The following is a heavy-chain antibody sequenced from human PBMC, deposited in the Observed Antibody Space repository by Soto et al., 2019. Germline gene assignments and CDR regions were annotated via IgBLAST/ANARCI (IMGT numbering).Heavy chain of an antibody. CDR1: GVSISSDNW. J-gene: IGHJ4*02. Sequence: QVQLQESGPGLVRPSGTVSLTCAVSGVSISSDNWWSWVRQPPGKALEWIGEIHHSGSTNYNPSLKSRVTVSVVPSKYLFSLTLNSVTAADTAFYYCARDQGSHPGDWGQGTLVSVSS. D-gene: IGHD6-13*01. CDR2: IHHSGST. V-gene: IGHV4-4*02. CDR3: ARDQGSHPGD.